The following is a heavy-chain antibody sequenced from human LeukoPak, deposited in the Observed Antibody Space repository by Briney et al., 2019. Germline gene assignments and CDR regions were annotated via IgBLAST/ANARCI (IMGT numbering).Heavy chain of an antibody. J-gene: IGHJ4*02. D-gene: IGHD3-16*01. V-gene: IGHV3-23*01. CDR1: GFIFSSYG. Sequence: GGTLRLSCAASGFIFSSYGMSWVRQAPGKGLEWVSDISGSGGSTYYADSVKGRFTISRDNAKNSLYLQMNSLRAEDTAVYYCARGRPLGANFWVYWGQGTLVTVSS. CDR3: ARGRPLGANFWVY. CDR2: ISGSGGST.